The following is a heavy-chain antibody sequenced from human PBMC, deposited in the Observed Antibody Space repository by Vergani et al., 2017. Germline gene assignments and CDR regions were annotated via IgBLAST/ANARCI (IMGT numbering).Heavy chain of an antibody. Sequence: QVQLVQSGAEVKKPGPSVKVSCKASGYSFTTYGPSWVRQAPGQGLEWMGWMTPFNGHTNYALRFLGGVAMTADTSTSTAYMDLSSLRSEDTAVYYCAGEGDWGQGTLVTVSS. V-gene: IGHV1-18*01. CDR2: MTPFNGHT. J-gene: IGHJ4*02. CDR1: GYSFTTYG. D-gene: IGHD3-16*01. CDR3: AGEGD.